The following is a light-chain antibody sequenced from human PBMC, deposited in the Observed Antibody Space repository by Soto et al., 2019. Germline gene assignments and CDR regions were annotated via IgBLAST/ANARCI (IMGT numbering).Light chain of an antibody. CDR3: SSYAGSSTLYV. V-gene: IGLV2-8*01. CDR1: ASDVGVYNY. Sequence: QSVLRHPPSASRSLGHSVTIACTGTASDVGVYNYVSWYQQHPGKAPKLMIYEVTKRPSGVPDRFSGSKSGNTASLTVSGLQAEDEPDYYCSSYAGSSTLYVFGTGTKVTVL. J-gene: IGLJ1*01. CDR2: EVT.